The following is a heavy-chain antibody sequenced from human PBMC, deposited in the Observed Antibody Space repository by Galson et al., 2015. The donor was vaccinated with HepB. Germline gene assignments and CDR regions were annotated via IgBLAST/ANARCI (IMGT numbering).Heavy chain of an antibody. J-gene: IGHJ5*02. CDR3: ARDEAFELSRWFDP. D-gene: IGHD3-16*02. CDR1: GGTFSSYA. V-gene: IGHV1-69*13. Sequence: SVKVSCKASGGTFSSYAISWVRQAPGQGLEWMGGIIPIFGTANYAQKFQGRVTITADESTSTAYMELSSLRSEDTAVYYCARDEAFELSRWFDPWGQGTLVTVSS. CDR2: IIPIFGTA.